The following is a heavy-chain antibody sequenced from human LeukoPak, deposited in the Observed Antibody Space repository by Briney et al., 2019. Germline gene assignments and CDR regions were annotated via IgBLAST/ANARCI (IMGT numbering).Heavy chain of an antibody. D-gene: IGHD2-15*01. V-gene: IGHV3-23*01. Sequence: GGSLRLSCAASGFTFSSYAMSWVRQAPGKGLEWVSAISGSGGSTYYADSVKGRFTISRDNSKNTLYLQMNSLRAEDTAIYYCAKDLRVVVAATLDYWGQGTLVTVSS. CDR3: AKDLRVVVAATLDY. CDR2: ISGSGGST. J-gene: IGHJ4*02. CDR1: GFTFSSYA.